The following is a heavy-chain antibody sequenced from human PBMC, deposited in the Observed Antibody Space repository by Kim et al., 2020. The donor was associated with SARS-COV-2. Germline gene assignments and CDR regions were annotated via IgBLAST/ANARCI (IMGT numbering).Heavy chain of an antibody. Sequence: SGPTLVKPTQTLTLTCTFSGFSLSTSGMCVSWIRQPPGKALEWLALIDWDDDKYYSTSLKTRLTISKDTSKNQVVLTMTNMDPVDTATYYCARGIVVGDYYYDGMDVRGQGTTVTVSS. CDR3: ARGIVVGDYYYDGMDV. CDR2: IDWDDDK. J-gene: IGHJ6*02. V-gene: IGHV2-70*01. D-gene: IGHD3-22*01. CDR1: GFSLSTSGMC.